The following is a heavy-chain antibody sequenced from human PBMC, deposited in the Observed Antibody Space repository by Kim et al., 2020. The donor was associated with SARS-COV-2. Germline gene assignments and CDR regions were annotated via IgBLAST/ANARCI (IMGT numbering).Heavy chain of an antibody. Sequence: SETLSLTCAVYGGSFSGYYWSWIRQPPGKGLEWIGEINHSGSTNYNPSLKSRVTISVDTSKNQFSLKLSSVTAADTAVYYCARPYYYDSSGYYYYWGQGT. V-gene: IGHV4-34*01. CDR1: GGSFSGYY. J-gene: IGHJ4*02. CDR2: INHSGST. CDR3: ARPYYYDSSGYYYY. D-gene: IGHD3-22*01.